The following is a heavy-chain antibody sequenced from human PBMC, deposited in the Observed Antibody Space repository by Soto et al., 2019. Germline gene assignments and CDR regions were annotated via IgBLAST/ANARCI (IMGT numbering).Heavy chain of an antibody. J-gene: IGHJ4*02. CDR3: ARAPGFYGDFFDY. Sequence: PGGSLRLSCAASGFTFSNYWMYWIRQPPGGGLVWVSRINSDGSSTDYADSVKGRFAISRDNAKNTLYLQMNSLRAEDTAFYYCARAPGFYGDFFDYWGQGTLVTVSS. CDR1: GFTFSNYW. V-gene: IGHV3-74*01. CDR2: INSDGSST. D-gene: IGHD4-17*01.